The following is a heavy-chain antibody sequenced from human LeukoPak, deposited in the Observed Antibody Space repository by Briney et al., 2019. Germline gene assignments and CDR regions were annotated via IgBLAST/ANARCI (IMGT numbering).Heavy chain of an antibody. CDR1: GFTLSSYG. CDR2: IWYDGSNK. J-gene: IGHJ2*01. D-gene: IGHD1-26*01. Sequence: QPGRSLRLSCAASGFTLSSYGMHWVRQAPGKGLEWVALIWYDGSNKYYADSVKGRFTISRDNSKNTLYLQMNSLRGEDTAVYYCARPSGSYWYFDLWGRGTLVTVSS. V-gene: IGHV3-33*01. CDR3: ARPSGSYWYFDL.